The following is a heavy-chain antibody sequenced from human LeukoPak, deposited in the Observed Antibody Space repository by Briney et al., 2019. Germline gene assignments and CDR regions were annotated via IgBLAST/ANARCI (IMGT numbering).Heavy chain of an antibody. Sequence: PGGSLRLSCTTFGFAFSSYSMNWVRQAPGKGLEYVSAISSNGGGTYYADSVKGRLIISRDNSKNTLYLQMSSLRGEDTAVYYCVKDPLDYWGQGTLVTVSS. J-gene: IGHJ4*02. CDR3: VKDPLDY. V-gene: IGHV3-64D*09. CDR2: ISSNGGGT. CDR1: GFAFSSYS.